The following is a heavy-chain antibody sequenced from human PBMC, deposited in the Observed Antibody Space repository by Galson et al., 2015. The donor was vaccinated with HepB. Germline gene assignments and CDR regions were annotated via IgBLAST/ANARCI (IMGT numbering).Heavy chain of an antibody. Sequence: SLRLSCAASGFTFSSYGMHWVRQAPGKGLEWVAVISYDGSNKYYADSVKGRFTISRDNSKNTLYLQMNSLRAEDTAVYYCAREYINKLGYWGQGTLVTVSS. CDR2: ISYDGSNK. J-gene: IGHJ4*02. CDR1: GFTFSSYG. D-gene: IGHD1-14*01. V-gene: IGHV3-30*03. CDR3: AREYINKLGY.